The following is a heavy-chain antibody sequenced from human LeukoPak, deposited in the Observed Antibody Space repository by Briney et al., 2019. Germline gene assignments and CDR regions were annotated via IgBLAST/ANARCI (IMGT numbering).Heavy chain of an antibody. Sequence: PGGSLRLSCAASGFTFNSYSMNWVRQAPGKGLEWVSSISGSNSYIYYADSMKGRFTISRDNAKNSLYLQMNSLRAEDTAVYYCARETANAFDIWGQGTMVTVSS. CDR2: ISGSNSYI. CDR1: GFTFNSYS. V-gene: IGHV3-21*01. CDR3: ARETANAFDI. J-gene: IGHJ3*02.